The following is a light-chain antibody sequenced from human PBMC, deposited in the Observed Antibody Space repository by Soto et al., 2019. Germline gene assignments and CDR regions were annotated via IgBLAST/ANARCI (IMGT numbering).Light chain of an antibody. V-gene: IGKV3-15*01. CDR2: DTS. Sequence: IVMTQSPATLSVSPGERATLSCRASQSVSSSYLAWYQQKPGQAPRLLIYDTSTRATGVPARFSGSRSGTEFTLTINSLQSEDFAVYYCQRYNNWPLTFGGGTKVDIK. J-gene: IGKJ4*01. CDR1: QSVSSSY. CDR3: QRYNNWPLT.